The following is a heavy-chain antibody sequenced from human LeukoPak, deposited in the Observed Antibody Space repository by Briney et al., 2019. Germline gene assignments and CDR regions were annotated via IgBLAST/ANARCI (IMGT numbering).Heavy chain of an antibody. J-gene: IGHJ4*02. CDR2: INHSGST. CDR3: ARLRYYYDSSGYYHYGLDY. CDR1: GGSFSGYY. D-gene: IGHD3-22*01. V-gene: IGHV4-34*01. Sequence: SETLSLTCAVYGGSFSGYYWSWIRQPPGKGLEWIGEINHSGSTNYNPSLKSRVTISVDTSKNQFSLKLSSVTAADTAVYYCARLRYYYDSSGYYHYGLDYWGQGTLVTVSS.